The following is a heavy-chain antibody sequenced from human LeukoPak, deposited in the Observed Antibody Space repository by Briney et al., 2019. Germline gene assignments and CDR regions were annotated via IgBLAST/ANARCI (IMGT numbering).Heavy chain of an antibody. Sequence: ASVKVSCKASGYTFTSYAMNWVRQAPGQGLEWMGWINTNTGNPTYAQGFTRRVVFSLDTSVSTAYLQISSLKAEDTAVYYCARISSWALIDYWGQGTLVTVSS. D-gene: IGHD6-13*01. CDR2: INTNTGNP. CDR3: ARISSWALIDY. V-gene: IGHV7-4-1*02. J-gene: IGHJ4*02. CDR1: GYTFTSYA.